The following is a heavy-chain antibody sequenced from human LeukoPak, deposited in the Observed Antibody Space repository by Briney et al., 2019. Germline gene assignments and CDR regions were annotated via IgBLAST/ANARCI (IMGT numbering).Heavy chain of an antibody. CDR3: ARWILTGYYRPSGFDY. J-gene: IGHJ4*02. CDR1: GGSISSSNW. CDR2: IYHSGST. V-gene: IGHV4-4*02. Sequence: SGTLSLTCAVSGGSISSSNWWSWVRQPPGKGLEWIGEIYHSGSTNYNPSLKSRVTISVDTSKNQFSLKLSSVTAADTAVYYCARWILTGYYRPSGFDYWGQGTLVTVSS. D-gene: IGHD3-9*01.